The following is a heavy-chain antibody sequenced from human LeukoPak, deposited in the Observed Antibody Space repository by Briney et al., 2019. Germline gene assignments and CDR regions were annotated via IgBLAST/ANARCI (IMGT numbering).Heavy chain of an antibody. CDR1: GGSSCGSY. V-gene: IGHV4-34*01. J-gene: IGHJ6*04. CDR2: LFLSGST. Sequence: PESLCLTCAVPGGSSCGSYWSWIRQPPGKGREWSGELFLSGSTTYNTPLQSRVATSAAASQHQFSLKLSSVTAADTAVYYCARGAYYYGSGSSVSSGMDVWGKGTTVTVSS. D-gene: IGHD3-10*01. CDR3: ARGAYYYGSGSSVSSGMDV.